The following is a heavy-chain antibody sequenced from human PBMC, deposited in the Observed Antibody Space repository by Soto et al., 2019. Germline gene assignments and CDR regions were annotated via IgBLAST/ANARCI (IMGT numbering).Heavy chain of an antibody. CDR3: ARYNGSGMDYYGMDV. J-gene: IGHJ6*02. CDR1: GGSFSGYY. CDR2: INHSGST. D-gene: IGHD3-10*01. Sequence: PSETLSLTCAVYGGSFSGYYWSWIRQPPGKGLEWIGEINHSGSTNYNPSLKSRVTISVDTSKNQFSLKLSSVTAADTAVYYCARYNGSGMDYYGMDVWGQGXTVTV. V-gene: IGHV4-34*01.